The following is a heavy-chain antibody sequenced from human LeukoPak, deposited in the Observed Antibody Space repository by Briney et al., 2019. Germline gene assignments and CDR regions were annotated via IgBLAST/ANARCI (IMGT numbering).Heavy chain of an antibody. Sequence: GGSLRLSCEVSGFTFSNYAMSWVRQAPGKGLEWVSAISGRNNRTYYAHFVRGRFTISRDNSKNTLFLQMHSLRAEDTAVYYCVKEPVDIVSTTRGMDVWGHGTTVIVSS. V-gene: IGHV3-23*01. J-gene: IGHJ6*02. CDR2: ISGRNNRT. D-gene: IGHD5/OR15-5a*01. CDR3: VKEPVDIVSTTRGMDV. CDR1: GFTFSNYA.